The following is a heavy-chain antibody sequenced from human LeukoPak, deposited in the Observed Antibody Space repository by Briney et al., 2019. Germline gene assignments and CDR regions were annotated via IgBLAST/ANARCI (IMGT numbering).Heavy chain of an antibody. J-gene: IGHJ4*02. CDR2: ITSTSTYI. CDR1: GFTFSSHG. CDR3: AKEIWPTVTTPGRTYFDY. V-gene: IGHV3-21*01. D-gene: IGHD4-17*01. Sequence: GGSLRLSCVASGFTFSSHGMNWVRQAPGKGLEWVSSITSTSTYIYYGDSVKGRFTTSRDNAKNSLFLQMHSLRAEDTAVYYCAKEIWPTVTTPGRTYFDYWGQGTLVTVSS.